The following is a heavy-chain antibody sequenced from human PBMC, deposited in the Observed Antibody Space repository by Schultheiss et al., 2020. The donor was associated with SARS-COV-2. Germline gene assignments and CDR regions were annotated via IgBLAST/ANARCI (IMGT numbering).Heavy chain of an antibody. CDR2: IYYSGST. J-gene: IGHJ4*02. CDR1: GGSISSGGYY. V-gene: IGHV4-31*03. D-gene: IGHD3-3*01. Sequence: SETLSLTCTVSGGSISSGGYYWSWIRQHPGKGLEWIGYIYYSGSTYYNPSLKSRVTISVDTSKNQFSLKLSSVTAADTAVYYCARDRYYDFWSGYYGPEDLAQNSWGQGTLVTVSS. CDR3: ARDRYYDFWSGYYGPEDLAQNS.